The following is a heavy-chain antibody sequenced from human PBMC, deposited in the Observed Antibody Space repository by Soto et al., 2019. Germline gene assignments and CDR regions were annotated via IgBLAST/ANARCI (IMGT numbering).Heavy chain of an antibody. CDR3: ARIGGGGSCPDY. Sequence: QVPLVESGGDLVKPGGSLRLSCAASGFRFSDYYMSWMRQVPGKGLEWVSYIRGDSTTIYYADSVKGRFTISRDNAKNSLYLQMSSLRAEDTAVYYCARIGGGGSCPDYWGQGTLVTVSS. D-gene: IGHD2-15*01. V-gene: IGHV3-11*01. CDR1: GFRFSDYY. J-gene: IGHJ4*02. CDR2: IRGDSTTI.